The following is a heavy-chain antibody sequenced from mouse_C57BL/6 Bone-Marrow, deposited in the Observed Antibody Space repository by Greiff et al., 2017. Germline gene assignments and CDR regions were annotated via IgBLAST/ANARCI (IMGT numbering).Heavy chain of an antibody. CDR1: GYTFTSSG. CDR2: IYPRSGNT. CDR3: ARCDYGIWYCEV. D-gene: IGHD2-4*01. Sequence: VQLVESGAELARPGASVKLSCKASGYTFTSSGISWVKQRTGQGLEWIGEIYPRSGNTYYNEKFKGKATLTADKSSSTAYMELRSLTSEDSAVYFCARCDYGIWYCEVWGTGTTVTVSA. V-gene: IGHV1-81*01. J-gene: IGHJ1*03.